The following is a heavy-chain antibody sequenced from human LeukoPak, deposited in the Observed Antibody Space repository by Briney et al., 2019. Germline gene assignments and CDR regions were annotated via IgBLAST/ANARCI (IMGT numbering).Heavy chain of an antibody. CDR2: TYYRSKWYN. CDR3: ARDSRSPATQTDHYGMDV. CDR1: GDSVSSNSAA. Sequence: SQTLSLTCAISGDSVSSNSAAWNWIRQSPSRGLEWLGRTYYRSKWYNDYAVSVKSRITINPDTSKNQFSLQLNTVTPEDTAVYYCARDSRSPATQTDHYGMDVWGQGTTVTVSS. V-gene: IGHV6-1*01. D-gene: IGHD1-14*01. J-gene: IGHJ6*02.